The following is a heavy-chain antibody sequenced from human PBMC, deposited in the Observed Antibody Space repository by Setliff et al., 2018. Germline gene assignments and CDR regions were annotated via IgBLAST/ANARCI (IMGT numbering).Heavy chain of an antibody. J-gene: IGHJ4*02. Sequence: PGGSLRLSCAASGFTFSNVWMSWVRQAPGKGLEWVGRIKSITDGGTTDYAAPVKGRFTISRDDSKNTLYLQMNSLKTEDTAVYYCITSSSWYPFDYWGQGTLVTVSS. D-gene: IGHD6-13*01. CDR3: ITSSSWYPFDY. CDR2: IKSITDGGTT. CDR1: GFTFSNVW. V-gene: IGHV3-15*01.